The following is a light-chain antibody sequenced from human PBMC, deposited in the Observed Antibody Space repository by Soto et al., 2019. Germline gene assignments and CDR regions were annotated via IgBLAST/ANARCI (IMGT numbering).Light chain of an antibody. CDR1: QSVSNNY. CDR2: GAS. Sequence: EIVLTQSPGTLSLSPGERATLSCRASQSVSNNYLAWYRQKPGQAPRLLIYGASSRATGIPDRFSGSVSGTDFTLTISRLEPEDLAVYYCQQCATSPLTFGGGTKVEIK. J-gene: IGKJ4*01. CDR3: QQCATSPLT. V-gene: IGKV3-20*01.